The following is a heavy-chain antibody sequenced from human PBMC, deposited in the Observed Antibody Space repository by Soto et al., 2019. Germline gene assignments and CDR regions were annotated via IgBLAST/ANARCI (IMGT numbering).Heavy chain of an antibody. CDR1: GGSISSGGYY. CDR3: ARDEYGDSNAFDI. Sequence: PSETLSLTCTVSGGSISSGGYYWSWIRQHPGKGLEWIGYIYYSGSTYYNPSLKSRVTISVDTSKNQFSLKLSSVTAADTAVYYCARDEYGDSNAFDIWGQGTMVTVS. J-gene: IGHJ3*02. V-gene: IGHV4-31*03. CDR2: IYYSGST. D-gene: IGHD4-17*01.